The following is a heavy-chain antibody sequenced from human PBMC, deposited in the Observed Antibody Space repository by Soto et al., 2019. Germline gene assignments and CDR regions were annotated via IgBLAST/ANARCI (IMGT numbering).Heavy chain of an antibody. D-gene: IGHD6-13*01. Sequence: SVKVSCKVSGYNPTVLYMHWARNDPRKRLEWMAGFDPEDGAKIYAQKFQGTVTMTEDTSTDTAYMEVSSLRSEDTAVYYCATTASSSLGSLGTIDAFDIWGQGTMVTVSS. CDR1: GYNPTVLY. CDR2: FDPEDGAK. J-gene: IGHJ3*02. V-gene: IGHV1-24*01. CDR3: ATTASSSLGSLGTIDAFDI.